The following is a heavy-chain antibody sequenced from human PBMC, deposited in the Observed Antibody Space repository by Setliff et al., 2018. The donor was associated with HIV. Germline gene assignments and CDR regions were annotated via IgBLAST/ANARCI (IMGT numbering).Heavy chain of an antibody. CDR3: SRGLRARTRLRGFYHYGMDV. J-gene: IGHJ6*02. CDR2: IIPIFGTA. D-gene: IGHD2-21*02. V-gene: IGHV1-69*05. Sequence: SVKVSCKASGGAFSSYALSWVRQAPGQGLEWMGGIIPIFGTANYAQKFQGRVTITTDESTNTAYMELTSLRSDDSAVYFCSRGLRARTRLRGFYHYGMDVWGQGTTVTVSS. CDR1: GGAFSSYA.